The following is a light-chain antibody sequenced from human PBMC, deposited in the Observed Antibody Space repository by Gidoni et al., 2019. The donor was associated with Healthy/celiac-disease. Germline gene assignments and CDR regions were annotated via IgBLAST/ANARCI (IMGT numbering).Light chain of an antibody. Sequence: DIQMTQSPSSVSASVGDRVTITCRASQDINSWLAWYQQKPVKAPNLLIYATSILLSGVPSRFSGSKSGTDFTLTISSLQPEDIATYYCQQANTFPLSFGGGTKVEIK. CDR1: QDINSW. V-gene: IGKV1-12*01. J-gene: IGKJ4*01. CDR3: QQANTFPLS. CDR2: ATS.